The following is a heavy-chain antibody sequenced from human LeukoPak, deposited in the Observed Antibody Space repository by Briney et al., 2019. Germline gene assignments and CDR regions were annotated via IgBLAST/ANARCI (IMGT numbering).Heavy chain of an antibody. CDR1: GFTFSSYW. Sequence: TGGSLRLSCAASGFTFSSYWMHWVRHAPGKGLVWVSRINSDGSSTSYADSVKGRFTISRDNAKNTLYLQMNSLRAEDTAVYYCARVIPRGYYDSSGYLFDYWGQGTLVTVSS. CDR2: INSDGSST. CDR3: ARVIPRGYYDSSGYLFDY. J-gene: IGHJ4*02. D-gene: IGHD3-22*01. V-gene: IGHV3-74*01.